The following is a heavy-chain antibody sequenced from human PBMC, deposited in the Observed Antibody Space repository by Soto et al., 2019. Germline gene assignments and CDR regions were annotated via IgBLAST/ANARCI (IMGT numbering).Heavy chain of an antibody. J-gene: IGHJ6*02. Sequence: QLQLQESGPGLVKPSETLSLTCTVSGGSISSSSYYWGWIRQPPGKGLEWIGSIYYSGSTYYNPSLKIRVTITVDTSTNQFSLKLSSVTAADTAVYYCARRLYYDSSGFEGGGMDVWGQGTTVTVSS. CDR1: GGSISSSSYY. CDR2: IYYSGST. V-gene: IGHV4-39*01. D-gene: IGHD3-22*01. CDR3: ARRLYYDSSGFEGGGMDV.